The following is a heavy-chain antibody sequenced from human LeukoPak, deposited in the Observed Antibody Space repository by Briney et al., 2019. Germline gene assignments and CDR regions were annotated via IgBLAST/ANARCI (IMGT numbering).Heavy chain of an antibody. Sequence: GGSLRLSCAASGFPFNIYWMSWVRQAPGKGLEWVSRIDSDGSSTNYADSVKGRFTISRDNAKNTLYLQINSLRAEDTAVYFCARDRKKWFDPWGQGTLVTVTS. J-gene: IGHJ5*02. CDR1: GFPFNIYW. V-gene: IGHV3-74*01. CDR3: ARDRKKWFDP. CDR2: IDSDGSST.